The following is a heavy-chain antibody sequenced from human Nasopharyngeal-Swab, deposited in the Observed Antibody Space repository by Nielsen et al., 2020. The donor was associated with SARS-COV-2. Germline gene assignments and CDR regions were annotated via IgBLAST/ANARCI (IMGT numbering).Heavy chain of an antibody. CDR1: GGTFSSYA. CDR3: ARPAIAEPYYYFYGMDV. CDR2: IIIIFGTA. J-gene: IGHJ6*02. D-gene: IGHD2-21*01. Sequence: SVKVSCKASGGTFSSYAISWVRQAPRQGLEWMGGIIIIFGTANYAQKFQGRVTITADDSTSTAYMELSSLRSEDTAVYYCARPAIAEPYYYFYGMDVWGQGTTVTVS. V-gene: IGHV1-69*13.